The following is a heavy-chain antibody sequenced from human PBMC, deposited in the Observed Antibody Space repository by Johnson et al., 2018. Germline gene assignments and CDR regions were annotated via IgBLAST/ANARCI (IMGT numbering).Heavy chain of an antibody. CDR2: IYSSGSI. CDR3: ARETTGATEGLDV. J-gene: IGHJ6*04. V-gene: IGHV4-59*01. Sequence: QVQLQESGPGLVKPSETLSLTCTVFSGSISNYYWSWIRQSPGKGLEWIGFIYSSGSINYNPSLKSRVTMSLDTSKKQFSLKLSSVTAADTAVYYYARETTGATEGLDVLGKGTTVTVSS. D-gene: IGHD1-26*01. CDR1: SGSISNYY.